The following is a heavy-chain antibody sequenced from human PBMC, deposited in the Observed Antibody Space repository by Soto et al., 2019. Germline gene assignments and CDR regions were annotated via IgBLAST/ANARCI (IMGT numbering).Heavy chain of an antibody. CDR3: ARILESSGSSCYASWGGGTCYGGPEY. Sequence: GGSLRLSCAASGFTFSNHPMSWVLQAPGKGLAWVSAISSSGGSTYYADSVKGRFTISRDNSKNTLYLQMNSLRADDTAVYYCARILESSGSSCYASWGGGTCYGGPEYWGQGTLVTVSS. J-gene: IGHJ4*02. CDR2: ISSSGGST. CDR1: GFTFSNHP. V-gene: IGHV3-23*01. D-gene: IGHD2-2*01.